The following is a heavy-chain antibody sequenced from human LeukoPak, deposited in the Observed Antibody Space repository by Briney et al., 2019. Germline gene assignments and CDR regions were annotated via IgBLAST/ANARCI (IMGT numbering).Heavy chain of an antibody. CDR3: ARGSPILYYYDSSGFLDY. V-gene: IGHV1-2*02. D-gene: IGHD3-22*01. CDR1: GYTFTGYY. CDR2: INPNSGGT. J-gene: IGHJ4*02. Sequence: ASVKVSCKASGYTFTGYYMHWKQQATGQGLEWMGWINPNSGGTNYAQKFQGRVTMTRDTSISTAYMELSRLRSDDTAVYYCARGSPILYYYDSSGFLDYWGQGTLVTVSS.